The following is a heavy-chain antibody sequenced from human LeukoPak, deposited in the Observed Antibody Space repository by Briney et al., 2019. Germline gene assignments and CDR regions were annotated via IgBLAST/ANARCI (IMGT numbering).Heavy chain of an antibody. CDR2: INPNSGGT. CDR1: GYTFTNYG. D-gene: IGHD1-7*01. J-gene: IGHJ5*02. CDR3: AHTPYNWNYPPTDP. Sequence: ASVKVSYKTSGYTFTNYGISWVRQAPGQGLEWMGWINPNSGGTNYAQKFQGRVTMTRDTSISTAYMELSRLRSDDTAVYYCAHTPYNWNYPPTDPWGQGTLVTVSS. V-gene: IGHV1-2*02.